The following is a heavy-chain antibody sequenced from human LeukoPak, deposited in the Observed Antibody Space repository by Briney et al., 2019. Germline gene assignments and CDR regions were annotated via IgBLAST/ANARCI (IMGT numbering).Heavy chain of an antibody. V-gene: IGHV3-23*01. CDR2: ISGSGGST. D-gene: IGHD5-18*01. J-gene: IGHJ4*02. CDR3: AKAIRIQLWSYFDY. CDR1: GFTFSSYA. Sequence: GSLRLSCAASGFTFSSYAMSWVRQAPGKGLEWVSAISGSGGSTYYADSVKGRFTISGDNSKNTLYLQMNSLRAEDTAVYYCAKAIRIQLWSYFDYWGQGTLVTVSS.